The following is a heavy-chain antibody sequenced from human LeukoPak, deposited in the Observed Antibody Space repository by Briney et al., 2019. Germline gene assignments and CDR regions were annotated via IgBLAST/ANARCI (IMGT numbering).Heavy chain of an antibody. CDR2: INPDGSEK. D-gene: IGHD3-16*01. V-gene: IGHV3-7*01. CDR3: ARVWHYYYDYSAFDM. Sequence: PGGSLRLSCEASGFILNNHWMTWGRQAPGKGLEWVAHINPDGSEKFYVDSVKGRFTISRYNAKNSLFLQLNSLRAEDTAVYYCARVWHYYYDYSAFDMWGQGTMVTVS. J-gene: IGHJ3*02. CDR1: GFILNNHW.